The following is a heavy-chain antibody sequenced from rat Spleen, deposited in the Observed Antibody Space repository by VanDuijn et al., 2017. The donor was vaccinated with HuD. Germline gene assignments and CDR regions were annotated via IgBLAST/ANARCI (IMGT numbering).Heavy chain of an antibody. Sequence: QVQLKESGPGLVQPSQTLPLTCTVAGFSLTSYSVHWVRQPPGKGLEWMGLIWNTGGTRYNSALKSRLSISKDTSKSQVFLKMNSLQTEDTATYYCARGPYYYDGTYYPPFDYWGQGVMVTVSS. D-gene: IGHD1-12*02. J-gene: IGHJ2*01. CDR3: ARGPYYYDGTYYPPFDY. CDR1: GFSLTSYS. V-gene: IGHV2-41*01. CDR2: IWNTGGT.